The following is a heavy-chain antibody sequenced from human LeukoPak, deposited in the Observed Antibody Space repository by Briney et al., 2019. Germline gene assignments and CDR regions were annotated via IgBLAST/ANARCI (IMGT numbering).Heavy chain of an antibody. CDR1: GASISSYY. V-gene: IGHV4-59*01. CDR3: AKDWELGS. J-gene: IGHJ5*02. CDR2: IYIRGST. Sequence: SETLSLICSVSGASISSYYWNWIPQPPGKGLEWIGNIYIRGSTNYNPSLESRVTISLDTSKDQFSLKLTSVTAADTAFYYCAKDWELGSWGQGTLVTVSS. D-gene: IGHD1-26*01.